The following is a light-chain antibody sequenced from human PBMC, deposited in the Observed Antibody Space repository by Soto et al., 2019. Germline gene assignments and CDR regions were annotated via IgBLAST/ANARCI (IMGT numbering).Light chain of an antibody. CDR2: EVS. CDR3: CSYTSSSIDYV. CDR1: SSDVGGYNY. J-gene: IGLJ1*01. Sequence: QSALTQPASVSGSPGQSITISCTGTSSDVGGYNYVSWYQQHPGKAPKLMIYEVSNRPSGVSNRFSGSKSGNTASLTISGLQAEDEADYYCCSYTSSSIDYVFGTGPRSPS. V-gene: IGLV2-14*01.